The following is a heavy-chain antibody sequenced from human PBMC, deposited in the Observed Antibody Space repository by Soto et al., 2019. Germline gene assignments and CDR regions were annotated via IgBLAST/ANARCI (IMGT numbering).Heavy chain of an antibody. D-gene: IGHD3-10*01. Sequence: GGSLRLSCAASGFTFSNYDMHWVRQVTGKGLEWVSGITTAGDTYYPGSVKGRFTISREKAKNSLYLQMNSLSAGDTAVYYCARELHGRSYLIDVCGQRSTVTVYS. CDR1: GFTFSNYD. CDR3: ARELHGRSYLIDV. J-gene: IGHJ6*02. V-gene: IGHV3-13*01. CDR2: ITTAGDT.